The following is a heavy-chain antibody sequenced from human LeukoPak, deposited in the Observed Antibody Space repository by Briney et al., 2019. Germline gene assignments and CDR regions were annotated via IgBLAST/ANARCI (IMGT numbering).Heavy chain of an antibody. CDR3: ARIIHKDYGDYAYYFDY. D-gene: IGHD4-17*01. J-gene: IGHJ4*02. CDR2: IYYSGST. V-gene: IGHV4-31*03. CDR1: GGSISSGGYY. Sequence: SQTLSLTCTVSGGSISSGGYYWGWIRQHPGKGLEWIGYIYYSGSTYYNPSLKSRVTISVDTSKNQFSLKLSSVTAADTAVYYCARIIHKDYGDYAYYFDYWGQGTLVTVSS.